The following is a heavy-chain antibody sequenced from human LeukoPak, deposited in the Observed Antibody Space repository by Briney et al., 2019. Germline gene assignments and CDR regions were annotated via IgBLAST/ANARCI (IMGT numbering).Heavy chain of an antibody. CDR1: GGSISSYY. D-gene: IGHD3-10*01. Sequence: SETLSLTCTVSGGSISSYYWSWIRQPPGKGLEWIGYIYYSGSTNYNPSLKSRVTMSVDTSKNQFSLKLSSVTAADTAVYYCARDRDLNWFDPWGQGTLVTVSS. CDR2: IYYSGST. J-gene: IGHJ5*02. V-gene: IGHV4-59*01. CDR3: ARDRDLNWFDP.